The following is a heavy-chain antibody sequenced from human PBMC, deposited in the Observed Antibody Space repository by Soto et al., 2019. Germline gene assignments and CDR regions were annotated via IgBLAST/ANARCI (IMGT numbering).Heavy chain of an antibody. J-gene: IGHJ5*02. Sequence: SQTLSLTCAISGDSVSSNSAAWNWIRQSPSRGLEWLGRTYYRSKWYNDYAVSVKSRITINPDTSKNQFSLQLNSVTPEDTAVYYCARSYYDILTGYYAGWFDPWGQGTLVTVSS. CDR1: GDSVSSNSAA. D-gene: IGHD3-9*01. CDR2: TYYRSKWYN. CDR3: ARSYYDILTGYYAGWFDP. V-gene: IGHV6-1*01.